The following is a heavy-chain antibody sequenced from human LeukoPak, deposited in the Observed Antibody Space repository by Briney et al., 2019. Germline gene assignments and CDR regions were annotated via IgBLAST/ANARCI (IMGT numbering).Heavy chain of an antibody. Sequence: GGSLRLSCAASGFTFSSYWMSWVRQAPGKGLEWVANIKQDGSEKYYVDSVKGRFAISRDNAKNSLYLQMNSLRAEDTAVHYCARGWELGYYYYGMDVWGQGTTVTVSS. V-gene: IGHV3-7*01. J-gene: IGHJ6*02. D-gene: IGHD1-26*01. CDR3: ARGWELGYYYYGMDV. CDR2: IKQDGSEK. CDR1: GFTFSSYW.